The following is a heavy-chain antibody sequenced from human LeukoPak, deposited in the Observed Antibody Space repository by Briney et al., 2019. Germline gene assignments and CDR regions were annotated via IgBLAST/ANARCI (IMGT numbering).Heavy chain of an antibody. CDR1: GFTFSSYA. D-gene: IGHD2-8*02. CDR3: AKGRLDPNLVLDH. Sequence: GGSLRLSCAASGFTFSSYAMSWVRQAPGKGLERVSAISGSGGSTYYADSVKGRFTISRDNSKNTLYLQMNSLRAEDTAVYYCAKGRLDPNLVLDHWGQGTLVTVSS. V-gene: IGHV3-23*01. J-gene: IGHJ4*02. CDR2: ISGSGGST.